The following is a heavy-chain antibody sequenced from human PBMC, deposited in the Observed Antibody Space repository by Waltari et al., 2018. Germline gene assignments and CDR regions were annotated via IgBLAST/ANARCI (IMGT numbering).Heavy chain of an antibody. CDR2: ISSGSSTI. D-gene: IGHD2-2*01. J-gene: IGHJ3*02. Sequence: EVSLVESGGDLVQPGESLRLSCAASGFTFNSYSMNWIRQAPGKGLEWFSYISSGSSTIFYGDSVKGRFTISRDNAKNSLYLRMNSLRAEDTAVYYCARGGYCNSTTCHGSSAFDIWGQGTVVTVSS. CDR1: GFTFNSYS. V-gene: IGHV3-48*01. CDR3: ARGGYCNSTTCHGSSAFDI.